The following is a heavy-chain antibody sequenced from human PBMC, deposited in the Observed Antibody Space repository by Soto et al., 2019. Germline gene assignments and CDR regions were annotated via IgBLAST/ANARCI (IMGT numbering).Heavy chain of an antibody. J-gene: IGHJ4*02. CDR1: GYTFISHG. CDR2: ISVKNGNT. Sequence: ASVKVSCKASGYTFISHGITWVRQAPGQGLEWMGWISVKNGNTKYAQKVQDRVTMTTDTSTSTAYLEVRSLRSDDTAVYYCARVISSRDEYFDYWGQGTVVTVSS. D-gene: IGHD2-2*01. V-gene: IGHV1-18*04. CDR3: ARVISSRDEYFDY.